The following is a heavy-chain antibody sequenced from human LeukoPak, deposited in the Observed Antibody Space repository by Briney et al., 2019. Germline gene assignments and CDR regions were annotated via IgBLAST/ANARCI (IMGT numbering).Heavy chain of an antibody. CDR2: INPNSCGT. CDR1: GYTFTGYY. V-gene: IGHV1-2*02. CDR3: ARAGMRYCSSTSCTAGY. D-gene: IGHD2-2*01. Sequence: RASVKVSCKASGYTFTGYYMHWVRQAPGQGLEWMGWINPNSCGTNFAQKSQGRVTMTRDTSISTADMELGRLRSDDAALYYCARAGMRYCSSTSCTAGYWGQGTLVSVSS. J-gene: IGHJ4*02.